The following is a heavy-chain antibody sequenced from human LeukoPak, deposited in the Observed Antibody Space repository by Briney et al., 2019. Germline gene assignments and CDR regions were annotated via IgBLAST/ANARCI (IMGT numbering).Heavy chain of an antibody. V-gene: IGHV3-74*01. Sequence: GGSLRLSCAASGFTFTNYWMHWVRQAPGKGLVWVSRIKSDGSTTNYADSVKGRFTISRDNAKNTLYLQMNSLRAEDTAVYYCLRVDGGYWSQGTLVTVSS. CDR1: GFTFTNYW. J-gene: IGHJ4*02. CDR3: LRVDGGY. D-gene: IGHD3-10*01. CDR2: IKSDGSTT.